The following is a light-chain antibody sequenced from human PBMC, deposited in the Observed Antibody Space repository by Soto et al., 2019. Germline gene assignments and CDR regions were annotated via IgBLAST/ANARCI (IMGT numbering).Light chain of an antibody. CDR2: DAS. V-gene: IGKV1-5*01. CDR1: QRISSW. J-gene: IGKJ5*01. Sequence: DIQMTQSPSTLSASVGDRVTITCRASQRISSWLAWYQQKPGKAPKLLIYDASSLESGVPSRFSGSGSGTEFTLTISSLLPDDFATYYCQQYNSYKITFGQGTRLEIK. CDR3: QQYNSYKIT.